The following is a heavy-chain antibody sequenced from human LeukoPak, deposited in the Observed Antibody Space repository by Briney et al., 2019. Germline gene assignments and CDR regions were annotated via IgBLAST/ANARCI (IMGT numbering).Heavy chain of an antibody. D-gene: IGHD3-10*01. V-gene: IGHV3-23*01. Sequence: GGSLRLSCAASGFTFTTYAMNWVRQGPGRGLEWVSVISETGSRAHYADSVKGRFTMSRDNSKNTVFLQMNSLRAEDTGIYYCAKSIFMVRGAPFDSWGQGALVTVSS. CDR1: GFTFTTYA. CDR2: ISETGSRA. J-gene: IGHJ4*02. CDR3: AKSIFMVRGAPFDS.